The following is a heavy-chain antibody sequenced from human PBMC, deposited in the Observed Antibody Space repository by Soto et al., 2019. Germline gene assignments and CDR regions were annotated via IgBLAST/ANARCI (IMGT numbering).Heavy chain of an antibody. V-gene: IGHV4-4*02. CDR2: ISHIGSV. Sequence: QVLLQESGPGLVQPSGTLSLSCAVSGVSISSNYYWVWVRQSPGKGLEWLGDISHIGSVNYSPSLMSRVTISMDRSENQFSLKLYSVTAADTAVYYCVRSFGWYAIDYWGQGTLVIVSS. CDR1: GVSISSNYY. CDR3: VRSFGWYAIDY. J-gene: IGHJ4*02. D-gene: IGHD6-19*01.